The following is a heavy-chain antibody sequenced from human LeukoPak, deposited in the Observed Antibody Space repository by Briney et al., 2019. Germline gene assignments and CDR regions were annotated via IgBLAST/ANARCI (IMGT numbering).Heavy chain of an antibody. V-gene: IGHV4-34*01. J-gene: IGHJ4*02. Sequence: PSETLSLTCAVYGGSFSGYYWSWIRQPPGKGLEWIGEINHSGSTNYNPSLKSRVTISVDTSKNQFSLKLSSVTAADTAVYYCARGTRRYYGSGSYYFDYWGQGTLVTVSS. D-gene: IGHD3-10*01. CDR3: ARGTRRYYGSGSYYFDY. CDR2: INHSGST. CDR1: GGSFSGYY.